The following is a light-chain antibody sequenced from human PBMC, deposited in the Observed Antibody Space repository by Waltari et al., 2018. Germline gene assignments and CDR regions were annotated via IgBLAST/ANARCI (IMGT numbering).Light chain of an antibody. V-gene: IGKV1D-12*01. CDR3: QQANTFPPGVT. CDR2: AAA. J-gene: IGKJ4*01. CDR1: QDIGNW. Sequence: RASQDIGNWLAWYQQKPGTAPKLLSYAAARLQRGVPARFSGSGFGTDFTLTIVSLQPEDFATYFGQQANTFPPGVTFGGGTKVEI.